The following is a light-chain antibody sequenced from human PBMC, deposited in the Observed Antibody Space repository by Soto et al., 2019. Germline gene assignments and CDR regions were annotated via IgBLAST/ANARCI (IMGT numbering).Light chain of an antibody. V-gene: IGLV2-14*01. Sequence: QSVLTQPASVSGSPGQSITISCTGTSGDVGGYNYVSWYQHHPGKAPKLMIYEVSNRPSGVSNRFSGSKSGNTASLTISGLQAEDEADYYCSSYTSSSTLYVFGPGTKVTVL. CDR3: SSYTSSSTLYV. J-gene: IGLJ1*01. CDR1: SGDVGGYNY. CDR2: EVS.